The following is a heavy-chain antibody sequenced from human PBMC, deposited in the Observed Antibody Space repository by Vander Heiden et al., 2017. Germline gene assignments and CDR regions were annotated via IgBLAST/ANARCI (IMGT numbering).Heavy chain of an antibody. D-gene: IGHD3-16*01. CDR3: AREAYRREASMITSHWRFDS. V-gene: IGHV3-21*02. Sequence: EVQLVESGGGLVKPGGSLRLSCAGFGFSFSHYNINWVRLAPGKGLEWVSSIRGSSNYIYYAESVKGRLTISRDNAKSSLYLQMNSLRAEDTAVYYCAREAYRREASMITSHWRFDSWGRGTLVTVSS. CDR2: IRGSSNYI. CDR1: GFSFSHYN. J-gene: IGHJ4*02.